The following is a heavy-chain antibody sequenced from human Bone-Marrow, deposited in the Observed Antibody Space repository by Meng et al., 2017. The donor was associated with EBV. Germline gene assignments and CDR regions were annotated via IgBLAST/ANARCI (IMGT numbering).Heavy chain of an antibody. D-gene: IGHD3-16*01. CDR1: GGSFSGYY. CDR3: ARPPTGRGSYLDY. J-gene: IGHJ4*02. Sequence: HVQLQQWGSGLLKPSETLSLTCAVYGGSFSGYYWSWIRQPPGKGLEWIGEINHSGSTNYNPSLKSRVTISVDTSKNQFSLKLSSVTAADTAVYYCARPPTGRGSYLDYWGQGTLVTVSS. CDR2: INHSGST. V-gene: IGHV4-34*01.